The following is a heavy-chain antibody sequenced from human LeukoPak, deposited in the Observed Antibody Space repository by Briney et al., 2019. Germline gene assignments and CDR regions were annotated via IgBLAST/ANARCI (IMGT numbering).Heavy chain of an antibody. CDR1: GYTFTSYD. CDR3: ATTLEYSSSWLDY. J-gene: IGHJ4*02. CDR2: MNPNSGNT. V-gene: IGHV1-8*03. Sequence: ASVKVSCKASGYTFTSYDINWVRQATGQGLEWMGWMNPNSGNTGYAQKFQGRVTITRNTSISTAYMELSSLRSEDTAVYYCATTLEYSSSWLDYWGQGTLVTVSS. D-gene: IGHD6-6*01.